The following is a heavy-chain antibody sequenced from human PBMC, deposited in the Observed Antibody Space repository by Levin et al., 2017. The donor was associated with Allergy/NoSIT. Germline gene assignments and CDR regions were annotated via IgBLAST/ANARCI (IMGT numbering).Heavy chain of an antibody. CDR1: GGSFSGYY. Sequence: SQTLSLTCAVYGGSFSGYYWSWIRPPPGKGLEWIGEINHSGSTNYNPSLKSRLTISVDTSKNQFSLKVNSVTAADTAVYYCALLRSGYHYYYMDVWGKGTTVTVSS. J-gene: IGHJ6*03. CDR3: ALLRSGYHYYYMDV. D-gene: IGHD4-17*01. V-gene: IGHV4-34*01. CDR2: INHSGST.